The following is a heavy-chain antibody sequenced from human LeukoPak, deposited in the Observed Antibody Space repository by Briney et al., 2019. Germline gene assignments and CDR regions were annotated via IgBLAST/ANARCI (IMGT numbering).Heavy chain of an antibody. Sequence: PGGSLRLSCPAAGFTFNNAWMSLVRQAPGKGLEWVGRIKSKTDGGTADYAAPVKGRFTISRDDSKNTLYLQMNSMKTEDTGVYYCTIRYYFGSENTWGFWGQGTLVTVSS. V-gene: IGHV3-15*01. D-gene: IGHD3-10*01. CDR3: TIRYYFGSENTWGF. J-gene: IGHJ4*02. CDR2: IKSKTDGGTA. CDR1: GFTFNNAW.